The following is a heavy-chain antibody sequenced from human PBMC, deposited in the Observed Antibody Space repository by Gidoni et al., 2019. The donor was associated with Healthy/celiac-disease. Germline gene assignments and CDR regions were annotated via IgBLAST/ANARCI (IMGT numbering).Heavy chain of an antibody. Sequence: EVQLLASGGGLVQPGGSLRLSCAASGFPFRTYAMRWVRQAPGKGLEWVSAISGSGGSTYYADAVKGRFTISRDNSKNTLYLQMNSLRAEDTAVYYCAKTRGRGYCSGGSCYSHNFDYWGQGTLVTVSS. D-gene: IGHD2-15*01. V-gene: IGHV3-23*01. CDR2: ISGSGGST. J-gene: IGHJ4*02. CDR1: GFPFRTYA. CDR3: AKTRGRGYCSGGSCYSHNFDY.